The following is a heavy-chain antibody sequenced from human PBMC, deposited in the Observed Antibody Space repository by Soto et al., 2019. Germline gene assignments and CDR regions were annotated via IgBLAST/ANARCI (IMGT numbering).Heavy chain of an antibody. Sequence: QVQLQESGPGLVKPSQTLSLTCTVSGGSISSGGYYWSWIRQHPGKGLEWIGYSYSSGSTYYNPSLKSQVPISVDTSKNQFSLKLSAVIAADTAVYYCARVSRRPYYDFGLKYNWFDPWGQRTLVTVSS. CDR2: SYSSGST. D-gene: IGHD3-3*01. CDR1: GGSISSGGYY. CDR3: ARVSRRPYYDFGLKYNWFDP. J-gene: IGHJ5*02. V-gene: IGHV4-31*01.